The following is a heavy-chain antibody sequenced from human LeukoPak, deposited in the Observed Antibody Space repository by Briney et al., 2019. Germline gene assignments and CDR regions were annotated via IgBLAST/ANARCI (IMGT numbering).Heavy chain of an antibody. J-gene: IGHJ4*02. CDR2: ISSSGSTI. CDR1: GFTFSSYE. CDR3: ARDGQQLVRGVPKSTGFDY. V-gene: IGHV3-48*03. D-gene: IGHD6-13*01. Sequence: GGSLRLSCAASGFTFSSYEMNWVRQAPGKGLEWVSYISSSGSTIYYADSVKGRFTISRDNAKNSLYLQMNSLRAEDTAVYYCARDGQQLVRGVPKSTGFDYWGQGTLVTVSS.